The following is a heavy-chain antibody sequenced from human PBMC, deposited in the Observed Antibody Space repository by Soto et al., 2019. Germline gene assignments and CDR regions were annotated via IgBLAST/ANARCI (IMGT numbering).Heavy chain of an antibody. CDR1: GYDLSTYG. V-gene: IGHV5-51*01. CDR2: MYPGDSDT. CDR3: ARLPRDCNYTSCYLADS. D-gene: IGHD2-2*01. Sequence: VESLKISCKGFGYDLSTYGFGWVRQMSGKGLEWMGIMYPGDSDTRLNPSFRGRVTLSVDTSVSTAYLQWDSLQASDTAIYYCARLPRDCNYTSCYLADSWGQGIQVTVS. J-gene: IGHJ4*02.